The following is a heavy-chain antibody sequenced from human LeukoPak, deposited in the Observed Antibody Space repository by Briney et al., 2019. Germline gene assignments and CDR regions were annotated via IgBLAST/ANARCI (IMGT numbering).Heavy chain of an antibody. V-gene: IGHV3-23*01. CDR1: GFTFSSYA. CDR3: AKDQFSEMATRGGVVLVFDY. J-gene: IGHJ4*02. Sequence: GGSLRLSCAPSGFTFSSYAMSWVRQAPGKGLEWVSAISGIVGSTYYADSVKGRFTISRDNSKNTLYLQMNSLRAEDTAVYYCAKDQFSEMATRGGVVLVFDYWGQGTLVTVSS. CDR2: ISGIVGST. D-gene: IGHD5-24*01.